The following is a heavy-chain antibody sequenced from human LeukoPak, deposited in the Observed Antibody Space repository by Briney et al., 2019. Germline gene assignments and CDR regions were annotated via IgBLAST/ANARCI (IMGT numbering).Heavy chain of an antibody. J-gene: IGHJ4*02. D-gene: IGHD6-13*01. Sequence: GGTLRLSCAASGFTFSSYGMSWVRQAPGKVLEWVSAISGSGGSTYYADSVKGRFTISRDNSKNSLYLQMNSLRAEDTAVYYCARGIAELDYWGQGTLVTVSS. CDR1: GFTFSSYG. CDR3: ARGIAELDY. V-gene: IGHV3-23*01. CDR2: ISGSGGST.